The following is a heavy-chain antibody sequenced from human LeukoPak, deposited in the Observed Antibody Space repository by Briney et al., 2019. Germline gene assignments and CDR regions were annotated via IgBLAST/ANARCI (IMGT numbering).Heavy chain of an antibody. CDR1: GFTFSSYA. Sequence: GGSLRLSCAASGFTFSSYAMHWVRQAPGKGLEWVAVISYDGSNKYYADSVKGRFTISRDNSKNTLYLQMNSLRAEDTAVYYCARSNHAFDIWGQGTMVTVSS. CDR3: ARSNHAFDI. V-gene: IGHV3-30-3*01. J-gene: IGHJ3*02. CDR2: ISYDGSNK.